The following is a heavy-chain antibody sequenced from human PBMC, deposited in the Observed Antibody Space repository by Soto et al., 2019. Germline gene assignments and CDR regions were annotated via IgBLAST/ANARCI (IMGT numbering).Heavy chain of an antibody. D-gene: IGHD6-13*01. CDR2: INHSGGV. J-gene: IGHJ6*02. V-gene: IGHV4-34*01. Sequence: SETLSLTCTVYGGSFSGYYWSWIRQSPGKGLEWIGEINHSGGVNYNPSLKSRVTISVDTSKNQFSLKLSSVTAADTAVYYCARAEGDMGSSSWFSYYYGMDVWGQGTTVTVSS. CDR1: GGSFSGYY. CDR3: ARAEGDMGSSSWFSYYYGMDV.